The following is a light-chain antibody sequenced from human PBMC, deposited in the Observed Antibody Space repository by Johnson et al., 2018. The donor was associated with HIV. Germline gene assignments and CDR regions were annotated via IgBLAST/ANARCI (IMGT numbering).Light chain of an antibody. J-gene: IGLJ1*01. V-gene: IGLV1-51*02. Sequence: QSVLTQPPSVSAAPGQKVTISCSGSSSNIGNNYVSWYQQLPGTAPKLLIYESNKRPSGIPDRFSGSKSGTSATLGITGLQTGDEADYYCGTWDSSLSALYVFGTVTKVTVL. CDR2: ESN. CDR3: GTWDSSLSALYV. CDR1: SSNIGNNY.